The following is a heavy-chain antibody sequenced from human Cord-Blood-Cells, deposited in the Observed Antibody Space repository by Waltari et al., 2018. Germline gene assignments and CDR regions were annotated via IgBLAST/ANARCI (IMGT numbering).Heavy chain of an antibody. Sequence: QLQLQESGPGLVKPSETLSLTCTVSGGPISSSSYSWGWIRQPPGKGLEWIGSIYYSGSTYYNPSLKSRVTISVDTSKNQFSLKLSSVTAADTAVYYCARLAVIAFDIWGQGTMVTVSS. CDR1: GGPISSSSYS. CDR3: ARLAVIAFDI. V-gene: IGHV4-39*01. D-gene: IGHD3-22*01. J-gene: IGHJ3*02. CDR2: IYYSGST.